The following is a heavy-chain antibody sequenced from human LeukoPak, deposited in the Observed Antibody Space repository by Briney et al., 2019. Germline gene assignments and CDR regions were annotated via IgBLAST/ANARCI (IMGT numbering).Heavy chain of an antibody. J-gene: IGHJ4*02. V-gene: IGHV4-34*01. CDR3: ARAWLRSPFDY. CDR1: GGSFSGYY. CDR2: INHSGST. D-gene: IGHD5-12*01. Sequence: SETLSLTCAVYGGSFSGYYWSWIRQPPGKGLEWIGEINHSGSTNYNPSLKSRVTISVDTSKNQFSLKLSSVTAADTAVYYCARAWLRSPFDYWGQGTLVTASS.